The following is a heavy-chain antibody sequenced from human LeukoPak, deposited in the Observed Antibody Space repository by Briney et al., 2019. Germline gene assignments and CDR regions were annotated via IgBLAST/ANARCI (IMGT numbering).Heavy chain of an antibody. D-gene: IGHD3-9*01. Sequence: GGSLRLSCAASGFTFSNVWMNWVRQAPGKGLEWVGRIKSKTDGGTTDYAAPVKGRFTISRDGSKNALYLQMNSLKTEDTAVYYCTTAHYDILTGCYVDWFDPWGQGTLVTVSS. V-gene: IGHV3-15*01. J-gene: IGHJ5*02. CDR3: TTAHYDILTGCYVDWFDP. CDR2: IKSKTDGGTT. CDR1: GFTFSNVW.